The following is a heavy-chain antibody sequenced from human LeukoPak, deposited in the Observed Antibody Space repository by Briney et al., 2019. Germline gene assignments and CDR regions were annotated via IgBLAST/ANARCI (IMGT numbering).Heavy chain of an antibody. CDR1: GYTFTGYY. D-gene: IGHD3-10*01. V-gene: IGHV1-2*02. Sequence: ASVKVSCKASGYTFTGYYMHWVRQAPGQGLEWMGWINPNSGGTNYALKFQGRVTMTRDTSISTAYMELSRLRSDDTAVYYCARIPKGSGTFDYWGQGTLVTVSS. J-gene: IGHJ4*02. CDR2: INPNSGGT. CDR3: ARIPKGSGTFDY.